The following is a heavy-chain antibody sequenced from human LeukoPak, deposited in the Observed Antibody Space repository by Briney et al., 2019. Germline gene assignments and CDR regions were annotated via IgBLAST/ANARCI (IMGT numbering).Heavy chain of an antibody. Sequence: ASVKVSCKAFGYTFTSYDINWVRQAPGQGLEWMGWVNPKSGNTGYKQKFQARVTITRDTSITTAYMELSSLTSDDTAVYFCARGLPLGYCTYGVCYPPKHFDFWGQGTLVTVSS. CDR2: VNPKSGNT. J-gene: IGHJ4*02. CDR3: ARGLPLGYCTYGVCYPPKHFDF. CDR1: GYTFTSYD. D-gene: IGHD2-8*01. V-gene: IGHV1-8*03.